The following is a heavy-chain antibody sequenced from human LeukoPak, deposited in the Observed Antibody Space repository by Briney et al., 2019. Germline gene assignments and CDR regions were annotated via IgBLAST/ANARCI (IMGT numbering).Heavy chain of an antibody. D-gene: IGHD2-21*01. V-gene: IGHV5-51*07. Sequence: GESLKISCKGSGYSFTRYWIGWVHQMPGKGLEWMGIIYPGDSDTRYSPPFQGQVTISPDKSISTAYLQWSSLKASDTAMYYCARHYSPWDAFDIWGQGTTVTVSS. CDR3: ARHYSPWDAFDI. CDR1: GYSFTRYW. CDR2: IYPGDSDT. J-gene: IGHJ3*02.